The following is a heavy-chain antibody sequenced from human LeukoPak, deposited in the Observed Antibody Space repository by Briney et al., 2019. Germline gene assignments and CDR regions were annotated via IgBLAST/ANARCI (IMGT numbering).Heavy chain of an antibody. J-gene: IGHJ4*02. CDR2: SSRSGRTI. CDR3: AKDHRTTIFGVVTVSKHFDY. CDR1: GFTFSSYE. D-gene: IGHD3-3*01. V-gene: IGHV3-48*03. Sequence: GGSLRLSCAASGFTFSSYEMNWVGQAPGKGLEWGSHSSRSGRTIYYAGSVKGRFTISRDNSKNTLYLQMNSLRAEDTAVYYCAKDHRTTIFGVVTVSKHFDYWGQRTLVTVSS.